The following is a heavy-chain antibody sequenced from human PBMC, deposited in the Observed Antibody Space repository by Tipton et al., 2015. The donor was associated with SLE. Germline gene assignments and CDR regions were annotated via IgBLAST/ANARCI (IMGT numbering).Heavy chain of an antibody. CDR3: ARTLDALDI. V-gene: IGHV4-61*02. Sequence: TLSLTCTVSGVSISSGSYYWNWIRQPAGKGLGWIGRLYTTGSPYYTPSLGSRVVMSMDKSKNHVSLKLTAVTAADTAVYYCARTLDALDIWGQGTMVTVSS. J-gene: IGHJ3*02. CDR2: LYTTGSP. CDR1: GVSISSGSYY.